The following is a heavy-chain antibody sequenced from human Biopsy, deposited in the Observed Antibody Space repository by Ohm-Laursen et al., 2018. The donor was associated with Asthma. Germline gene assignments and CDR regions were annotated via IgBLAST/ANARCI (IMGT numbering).Heavy chain of an antibody. J-gene: IGHJ5*02. D-gene: IGHD1-7*01. CDR3: ARTTYGHDGFDP. Sequence: SETLSLTCTVSGGSINNFYWSWTRQPPGKGLESIGHVYYSGSTYYNPSLKSRVSISLDTSKNQFSLSLTSVTAADTAVYYCARTTYGHDGFDPWGQGTLVTVSS. CDR2: VYYSGST. CDR1: GGSINNFY. V-gene: IGHV4-59*06.